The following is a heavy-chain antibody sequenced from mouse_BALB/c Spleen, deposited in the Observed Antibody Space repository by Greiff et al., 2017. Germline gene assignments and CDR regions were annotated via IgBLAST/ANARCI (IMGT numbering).Heavy chain of an antibody. CDR2: ISSGGSYT. J-gene: IGHJ4*01. CDR3: ARHNWEAMVY. Sequence: DVMLVESGGDLVKPGGSLKLSCAASGFTFSSYGMSWVRQTPDKRLEWVATISSGGSYTYYPDSVKGRFTISRDNAKNTLYLQMSSLKSEDTAMYYCARHNWEAMVYWGQGTSVTVSS. V-gene: IGHV5-6*02. CDR1: GFTFSSYG. D-gene: IGHD4-1*02.